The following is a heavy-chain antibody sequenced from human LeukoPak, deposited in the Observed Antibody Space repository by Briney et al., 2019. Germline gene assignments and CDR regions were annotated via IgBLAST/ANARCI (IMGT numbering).Heavy chain of an antibody. J-gene: IGHJ2*01. V-gene: IGHV3-30*18. Sequence: GRSLRHSCAASGFTFSSYGMHWVRQAPGKGLEWVAVISYDGSNKYYADSVKGRFTISRDNSKNTLYLQMNSLRAEDTAVYYCAKGGEIDASPIDWYFDLWGRGTLVTVPS. D-gene: IGHD2-2*01. CDR3: AKGGEIDASPIDWYFDL. CDR2: ISYDGSNK. CDR1: GFTFSSYG.